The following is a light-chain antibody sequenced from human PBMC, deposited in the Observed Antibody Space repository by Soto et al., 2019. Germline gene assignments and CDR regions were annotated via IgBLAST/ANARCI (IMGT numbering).Light chain of an antibody. CDR2: NTY. CDR3: QKYNNWPRT. Sequence: EIVMTQSPATLSMSPGERATLSCRASQSIGNSLAWYQQRPGQPPRLLIYNTYTRASDVPASFSGSGSGTEFSLTITSLQSEDFAVYYCQKYNNWPRTFGQGTRVEIQ. J-gene: IGKJ1*01. CDR1: QSIGNS. V-gene: IGKV3-15*01.